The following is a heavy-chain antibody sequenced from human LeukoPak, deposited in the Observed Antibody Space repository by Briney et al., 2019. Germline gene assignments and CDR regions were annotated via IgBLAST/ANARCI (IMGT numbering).Heavy chain of an antibody. D-gene: IGHD6-25*01. Sequence: GASVKVSCKASGYTFTSYGISWVRQAPGQGLEWMGWISAYNGNTNYAQKLQGRVTMTTDTSTSTACMELRSLRSDDTAVYYCARDRSTKAAASGGYWGQGTLVTVSS. J-gene: IGHJ4*02. V-gene: IGHV1-18*01. CDR1: GYTFTSYG. CDR3: ARDRSTKAAASGGY. CDR2: ISAYNGNT.